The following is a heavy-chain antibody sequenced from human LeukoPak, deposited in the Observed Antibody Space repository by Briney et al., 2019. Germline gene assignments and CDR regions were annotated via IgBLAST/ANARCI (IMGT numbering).Heavy chain of an antibody. V-gene: IGHV1-69*04. Sequence: SVKVSCKASGGTFSSYAISWVRQAPGQGLEWMGRIIPILGIANYAQKFQGRVTITADKSTSTAYMELSSLRSEDTAAYYCAREGSSSWSPLGYWGQGTLVTVSS. J-gene: IGHJ4*02. CDR2: IIPILGIA. CDR3: AREGSSSWSPLGY. D-gene: IGHD6-13*01. CDR1: GGTFSSYA.